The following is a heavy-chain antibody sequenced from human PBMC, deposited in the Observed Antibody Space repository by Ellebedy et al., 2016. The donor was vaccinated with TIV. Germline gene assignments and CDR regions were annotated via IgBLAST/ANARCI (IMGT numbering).Heavy chain of an antibody. CDR3: AKGQQWLPQDDNLEVTYYFDH. CDR2: IWFDGTNK. J-gene: IGHJ4*02. D-gene: IGHD6-19*01. Sequence: GESLKISXAASGFSFNDYAMHWVRQAPGKGLEWVAIIWFDGTNKFYADSVKGRFTISRDNSRNTLYLQMDSLRAEDTAIYYCAKGQQWLPQDDNLEVTYYFDHWGQGTLVTVPA. V-gene: IGHV3-33*06. CDR1: GFSFNDYA.